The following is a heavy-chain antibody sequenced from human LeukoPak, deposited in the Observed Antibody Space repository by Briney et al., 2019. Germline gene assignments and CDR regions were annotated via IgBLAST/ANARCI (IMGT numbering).Heavy chain of an antibody. CDR1: GGSISSYY. J-gene: IGHJ4*02. Sequence: SETLSLTCTVSGGSISSYYWSWIRQPPGKRLEWIGYIYYSGSTSYNPSLKSRVTISVDTSSNQFSLILTSVTAADTAVYYCARGTKTGYTGYDWNYWGQGSLVTVSS. CDR3: ARGTKTGYTGYDWNY. D-gene: IGHD5-12*01. V-gene: IGHV4-59*01. CDR2: IYYSGST.